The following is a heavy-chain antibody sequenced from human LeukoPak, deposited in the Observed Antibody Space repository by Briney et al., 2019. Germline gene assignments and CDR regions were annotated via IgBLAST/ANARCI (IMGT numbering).Heavy chain of an antibody. CDR2: INGRGDNT. D-gene: IGHD2/OR15-2a*01. J-gene: IGHJ5*02. CDR1: GVIISSYA. Sequence: GGSLRLSCAASGVIISSYAMSWVRQAPGKGLEWVSAINGRGDNTYYADFVKGRFTISRDNSKSTVYLPMNSLRTEDTAVYYCAKDRVSPGFNWFDPWGQGTLVTVSS. V-gene: IGHV3-23*01. CDR3: AKDRVSPGFNWFDP.